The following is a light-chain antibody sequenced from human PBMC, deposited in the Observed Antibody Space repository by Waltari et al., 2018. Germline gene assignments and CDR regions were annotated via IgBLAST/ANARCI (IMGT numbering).Light chain of an antibody. CDR3: SSYTTSSAPGV. V-gene: IGLV2-14*01. Sequence: QSALTQPASVSGSPGQSITISCSGTDSDVGAYDFVSWYQQNPGKAPHLIIYEVSNRPAGISNRVSASKSGNTASLTISGLQAEDEADDYCSSYTTSSAPGVFGTGTRVTVL. J-gene: IGLJ1*01. CDR2: EVS. CDR1: DSDVGAYDF.